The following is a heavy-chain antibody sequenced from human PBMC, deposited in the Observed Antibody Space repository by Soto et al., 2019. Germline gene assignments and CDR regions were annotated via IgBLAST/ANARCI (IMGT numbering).Heavy chain of an antibody. Sequence: SVKVSCKASGGTFSSYAISWVRQAPGQGLEWMGGIIPIFGTANYAQKFQGRVTMTTDKSTSTAYMELRSLRSEDTAVYYCARDSAHDSSGYYYSYFDYWGQGTLVTVSS. CDR3: ARDSAHDSSGYYYSYFDY. CDR2: IIPIFGTA. CDR1: GGTFSSYA. J-gene: IGHJ4*02. V-gene: IGHV1-69*05. D-gene: IGHD3-22*01.